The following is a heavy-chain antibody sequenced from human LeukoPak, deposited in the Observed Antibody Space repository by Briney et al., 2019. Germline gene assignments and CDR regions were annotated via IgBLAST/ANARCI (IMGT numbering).Heavy chain of an antibody. CDR3: AWWVAYCGGDCYSLGDYYGMDV. CDR2: ISSSSSYI. Sequence: GGSLRLSCAASGFTFSSYSMNWVRQAPGKGLEWVSSISSSSSYIYYADSVKGRFTISRDNAKNSLYLQMNSLRAEDTAVYYCAWWVAYCGGDCYSLGDYYGMDVWGQGTTVTVSS. CDR1: GFTFSSYS. D-gene: IGHD2-21*02. J-gene: IGHJ6*02. V-gene: IGHV3-21*01.